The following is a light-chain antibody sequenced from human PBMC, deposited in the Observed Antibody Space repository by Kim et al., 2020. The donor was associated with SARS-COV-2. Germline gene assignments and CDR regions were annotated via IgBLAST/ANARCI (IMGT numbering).Light chain of an antibody. J-gene: IGKJ1*01. Sequence: DIQMTQPPSSASASVGDKVTVTCRASQGISSRLAWYQQKPWKGPKLLIYDASSLQTGFPSRFSGSGTGTDFTFLISSLQPEDFATYYSQHAYRVPITVGQRTKQKLGQ. CDR1: QGISSR. CDR3: QHAYRVPITVGQRTKQK. V-gene: IGKV1-12*01. CDR2: DAS.